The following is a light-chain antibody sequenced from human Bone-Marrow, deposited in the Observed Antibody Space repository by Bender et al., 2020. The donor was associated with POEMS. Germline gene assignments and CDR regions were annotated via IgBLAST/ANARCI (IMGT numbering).Light chain of an antibody. CDR3: SSYAGSSPYWV. J-gene: IGLJ3*02. Sequence: QSALTQPASVSGSPGQSITISCTGTSSDVGAYKYVSWYQHHPGKAPKLLIYDVSNRPSGVSNRFSGSESGSTASLTISGLQAEDEADYYCSSYAGSSPYWVFGGGTRLTVL. CDR1: SSDVGAYKY. V-gene: IGLV2-14*03. CDR2: DVS.